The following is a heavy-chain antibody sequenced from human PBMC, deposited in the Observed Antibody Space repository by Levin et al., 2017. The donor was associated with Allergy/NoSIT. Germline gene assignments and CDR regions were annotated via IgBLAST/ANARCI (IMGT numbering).Heavy chain of an antibody. CDR2: ISYDESDK. D-gene: IGHD6-13*01. J-gene: IGHJ4*02. CDR1: GFSFRSFG. Sequence: PGESLKISCAASGFSFRSFGMHWVRQAPGKGLEWVAVISYDESDKFYADSVKGRFTISRDNTKNTLYLQMNSLRSEDAAVYYCAKDVVFGTSSWSLDFWGQGTLVTVSS. V-gene: IGHV3-30*18. CDR3: AKDVVFGTSSWSLDF.